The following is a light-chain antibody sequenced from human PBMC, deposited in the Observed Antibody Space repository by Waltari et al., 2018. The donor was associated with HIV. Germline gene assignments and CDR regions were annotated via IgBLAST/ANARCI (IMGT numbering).Light chain of an antibody. CDR1: ESVSTRY. CDR3: QQYGNPPIT. Sequence: VLTHSTGFVSLSPGERAPLSCRASESVSTRYVAWYHEKPGQPPRLLIYGAYSRATGVPDRFRGSGSGRDFTLTINSLESDDFGVYHCQQYGNPPITFGGGTTVEI. V-gene: IGKV3-20*01. J-gene: IGKJ4*01. CDR2: GAY.